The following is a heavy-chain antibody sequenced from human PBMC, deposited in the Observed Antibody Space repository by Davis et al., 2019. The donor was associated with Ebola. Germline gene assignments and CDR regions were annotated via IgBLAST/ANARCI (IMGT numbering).Heavy chain of an antibody. Sequence: PGGSLRLSCAASGFTFTNAWMSWVRQAPGKGLEWIAYISSSSDSVYYADSVEGRFTISRDNARNSLYLQMNGLRAEDTAVYYCAKDHFDWGLVVAPAAIHDHWGQGTLVPVSS. V-gene: IGHV3-48*01. CDR3: AKDHFDWGLVVAPAAIHDH. J-gene: IGHJ4*02. CDR2: ISSSSDSV. D-gene: IGHD2-2*01. CDR1: GFTFTNAW.